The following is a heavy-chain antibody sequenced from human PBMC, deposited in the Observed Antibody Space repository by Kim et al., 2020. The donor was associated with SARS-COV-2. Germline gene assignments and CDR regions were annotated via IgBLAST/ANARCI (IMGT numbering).Heavy chain of an antibody. J-gene: IGHJ3*02. CDR2: IYYSGST. CDR3: ASIVGARGAFDI. CDR1: GGSISSSSYY. Sequence: SETLSLTCTVSGGSISSSSYYWGWIRQPPGKGLEWIGSIYYSGSTYYNPSLKSRVTISVDTSKNQFSLKLSSVTAADTAVYYCASIVGARGAFDIWGQGTMVTVSS. V-gene: IGHV4-39*07. D-gene: IGHD1-26*01.